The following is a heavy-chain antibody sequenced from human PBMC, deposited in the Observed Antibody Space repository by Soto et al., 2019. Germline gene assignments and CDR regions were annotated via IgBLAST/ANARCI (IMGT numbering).Heavy chain of an antibody. CDR1: GFTFSSYW. J-gene: IGHJ5*02. D-gene: IGHD6-6*01. CDR3: ARAGLSSSFNGPWFDP. Sequence: GGSLRLSCAASGFTFSSYWMSWVRQAPGKGLEWVANIKQDGSEKYYVDSVKGRFTISRDNAKNSLYLQMNSLRAEDTAVYYCARAGLSSSFNGPWFDPWGQGTLVTVSS. CDR2: IKQDGSEK. V-gene: IGHV3-7*05.